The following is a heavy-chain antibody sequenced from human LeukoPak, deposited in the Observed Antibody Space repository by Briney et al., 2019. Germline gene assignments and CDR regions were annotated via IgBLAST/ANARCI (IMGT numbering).Heavy chain of an antibody. V-gene: IGHV4-61*01. CDR3: ARGAAGYSYG. CDR2: IYYSGST. D-gene: IGHD5-18*01. J-gene: IGHJ4*02. CDR1: DDSARSDHYY. Sequence: SETLSLTCTVSDDSARSDHYYGGWVRQPPGKGLEWIGHIYYSGSTNYNPSLKSRVTISIDTSKNQFSLRLSSVTAADTAVYHCARGAAGYSYGWGQGTLVTVSS.